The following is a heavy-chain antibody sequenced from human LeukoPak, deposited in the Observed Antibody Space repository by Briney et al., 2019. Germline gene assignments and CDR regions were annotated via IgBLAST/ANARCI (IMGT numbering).Heavy chain of an antibody. Sequence: GGSLRLSCAASGFSFDTYAMHWVRQAPGQGLEWVALIWHDGSHKFYSNSVRGQFTISRDNSKNTVYLQMNNLRPDDTAVYYCARKFFGSGSYPDFWGQGPLVTVSS. D-gene: IGHD3-10*01. CDR2: IWHDGSHK. CDR1: GFSFDTYA. J-gene: IGHJ4*02. V-gene: IGHV3-33*01. CDR3: ARKFFGSGSYPDF.